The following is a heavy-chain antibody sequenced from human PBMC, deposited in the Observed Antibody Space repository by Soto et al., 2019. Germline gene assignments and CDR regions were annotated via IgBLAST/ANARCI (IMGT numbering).Heavy chain of an antibody. J-gene: IGHJ5*02. CDR1: SIVDVRFN. V-gene: IGHV4-39*01. D-gene: IGHD3-22*01. Sequence: SIVDVRFNRTRKSQPPGEGLEWIGSIYHTGDAYYNPSLKSRVTISVDTSKNQFSLKVTSVTAADTALYYCARDYFDSSDYTTNWFDPWGQGTLVTVSS. CDR3: ARDYFDSSDYTTNWFDP. CDR2: IYHTGDA.